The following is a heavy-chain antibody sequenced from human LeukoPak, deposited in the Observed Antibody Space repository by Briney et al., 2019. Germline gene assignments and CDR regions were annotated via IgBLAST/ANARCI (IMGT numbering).Heavy chain of an antibody. J-gene: IGHJ4*02. CDR3: ARRYYYDSSGYHYYFDY. CDR2: IYYSGST. D-gene: IGHD3-22*01. Sequence: RTSETLSLTCTVSGGSVSNGNYYWSWLRQPPGKGLEWIGSIYYSGSTYYNPSLKSRVTISVDTSKNQFSLKLSSVTAADTAVYYCARRYYYDSSGYHYYFDYWGQGTLVTVSS. CDR1: GGSVSNGNYY. V-gene: IGHV4-39*01.